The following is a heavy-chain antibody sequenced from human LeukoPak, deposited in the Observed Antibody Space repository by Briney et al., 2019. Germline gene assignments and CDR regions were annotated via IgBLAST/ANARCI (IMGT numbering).Heavy chain of an antibody. V-gene: IGHV3-23*01. CDR1: GFTFSTYA. J-gene: IGHJ4*02. Sequence: GGSLRLSCAASGFTFSTYAMTWVRQAPGKGLEWVSAISGGGGSTYYADSVKGRFTISRDNSKNTLYLQMNSLRAEDTAVYYCAKDQSLSVVPHDYWGQGTLVTVSS. CDR2: ISGGGGST. D-gene: IGHD2-2*01. CDR3: AKDQSLSVVPHDY.